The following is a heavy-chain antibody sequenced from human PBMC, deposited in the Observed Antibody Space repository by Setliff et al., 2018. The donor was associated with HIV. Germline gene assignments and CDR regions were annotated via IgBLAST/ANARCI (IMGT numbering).Heavy chain of an antibody. CDR3: ARHFSGWYDAFDI. CDR1: RYSFASYW. CDR2: IYPGDSDT. V-gene: IGHV5-51*01. Sequence: GESLKISCKGSRYSFASYWIGWVRQMPGKGLEWMGIIYPGDSDTRYSPSFQGQVTISADKSISTAYLQWSSLKASDTAMYYCARHFSGWYDAFDIWGQGTMVTVSS. D-gene: IGHD6-19*01. J-gene: IGHJ3*02.